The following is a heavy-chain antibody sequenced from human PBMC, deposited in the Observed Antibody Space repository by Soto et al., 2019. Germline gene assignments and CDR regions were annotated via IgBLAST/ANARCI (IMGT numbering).Heavy chain of an antibody. V-gene: IGHV4-31*03. CDR1: GGSISSGGYY. D-gene: IGHD3-3*01. CDR3: ASSEGSDFWSVGSQYYYYYGMDV. CDR2: IYYSGST. Sequence: SETLSLTCTVSGGSISSGGYYWSWIRQHPGKGLEWIGYIYYSGSTYYNPSLKSRVTISVDTSKNQFSLKLSSVTAADTAVYYCASSEGSDFWSVGSQYYYYYGMDVWGQGTTVTVSS. J-gene: IGHJ6*02.